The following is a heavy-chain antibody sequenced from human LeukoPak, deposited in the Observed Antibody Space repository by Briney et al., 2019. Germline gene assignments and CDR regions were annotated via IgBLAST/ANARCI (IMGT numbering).Heavy chain of an antibody. J-gene: IGHJ3*02. D-gene: IGHD4/OR15-4a*01. Sequence: PSETLSLTCTVSGDSISSGSFYWSWIRQPAGKELEWIGRIHTSGGTYYNPSLKSRVTISVDTSKNQFSLKLSSVTAADTAVYYCARTDYLGLVGPLFDIWGQGTMVTVSS. CDR2: IHTSGGT. V-gene: IGHV4-61*02. CDR3: ARTDYLGLVGPLFDI. CDR1: GDSISSGSFY.